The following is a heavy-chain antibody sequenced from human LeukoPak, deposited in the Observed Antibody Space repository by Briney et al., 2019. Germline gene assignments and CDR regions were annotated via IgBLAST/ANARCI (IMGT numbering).Heavy chain of an antibody. Sequence: SETLSLTCTVSGGSISSSSYYWGWIRQPPGKGLEWIGSIYYSGSTYYNPSLKSRVTISVDTSKNQFSLKLSSVTAADTAVYYCARVDGYYDAFDIWGQGTMVTVSS. CDR3: ARVDGYYDAFDI. J-gene: IGHJ3*02. V-gene: IGHV4-39*07. D-gene: IGHD3-9*01. CDR2: IYYSGST. CDR1: GGSISSSSYY.